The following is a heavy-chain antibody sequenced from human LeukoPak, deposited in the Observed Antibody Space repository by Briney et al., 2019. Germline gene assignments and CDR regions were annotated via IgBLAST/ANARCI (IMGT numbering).Heavy chain of an antibody. CDR2: ISSSSSTI. V-gene: IGHV3-48*04. J-gene: IGHJ6*03. D-gene: IGHD5-12*01. Sequence: GGSLRLSCAASGFTFSSYSMNWVRQAPGKGLEWVSYISSSSSTIYYADSVKGRFTISRDNAKNSLYLQMISLRAEDTAVYYCARTGEGPATIPSYYYYMDVWGKGTTVTVSS. CDR3: ARTGEGPATIPSYYYYMDV. CDR1: GFTFSSYS.